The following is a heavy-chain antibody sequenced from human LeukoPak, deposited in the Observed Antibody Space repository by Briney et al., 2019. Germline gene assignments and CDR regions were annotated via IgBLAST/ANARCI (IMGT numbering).Heavy chain of an antibody. J-gene: IGHJ3*02. CDR1: GGSFSGYY. CDR2: INHSGST. CDR3: ARRQPPYYYGSGSYWGAFDI. Sequence: SETLSLTCAVYGGSFSGYYWSWIRQPPGKGLEWIGEINHSGSTNYNPSLKSRVTISVDTSKNQFSLKLSSVTAADTAVYYCARRQPPYYYGSGSYWGAFDIWGQGTMVTVSS. V-gene: IGHV4-34*01. D-gene: IGHD3-10*01.